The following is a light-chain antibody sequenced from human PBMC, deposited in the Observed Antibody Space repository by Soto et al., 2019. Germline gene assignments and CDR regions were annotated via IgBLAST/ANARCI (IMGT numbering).Light chain of an antibody. CDR3: QQGYSTPFT. Sequence: EVVLTQSPATLSLSPGDRATLSCRASQSVSHALAWYQQKPGQAPRLLIYDASTRATGIPDRFSGGGSGTEFTLTISSLQPEDFATYYCQQGYSTPFTFGPGTKVDIK. CDR1: QSVSHA. V-gene: IGKV3-11*01. CDR2: DAS. J-gene: IGKJ3*01.